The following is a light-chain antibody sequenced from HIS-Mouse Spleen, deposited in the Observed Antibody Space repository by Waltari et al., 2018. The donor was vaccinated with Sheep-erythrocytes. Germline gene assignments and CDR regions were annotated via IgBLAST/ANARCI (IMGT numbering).Light chain of an antibody. J-gene: IGLJ3*02. Sequence: QSALTQPRSVSGSPGQSVTISCTGPSSDVGGSNYFPWYQQHPGKAPKLMIYDVSKRPSGVPDRFSGSKSGNTASLTISGLQAEDEADYYCCSYAGSYTWVFGGGTKLTVL. V-gene: IGLV2-11*01. CDR2: DVS. CDR3: CSYAGSYTWV. CDR1: SSDVGGSNY.